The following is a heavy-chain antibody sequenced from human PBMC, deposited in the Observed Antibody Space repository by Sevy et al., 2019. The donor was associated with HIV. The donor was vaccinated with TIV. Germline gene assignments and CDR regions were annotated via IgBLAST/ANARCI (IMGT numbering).Heavy chain of an antibody. D-gene: IGHD5-18*01. CDR1: GFTFDDYA. CDR2: IGWNSGFI. J-gene: IGHJ4*02. CDR3: AKDKGTAMVNGLDY. Sequence: SLRLSCAASGFTFDDYAVHWVRQAPGRGLEWVSGIGWNSGFIGYAESVKGRFTISRDNAKNSLYLQMNSLRAEDTALYYCAKDKGTAMVNGLDYWGQGTLVTVSS. V-gene: IGHV3-9*01.